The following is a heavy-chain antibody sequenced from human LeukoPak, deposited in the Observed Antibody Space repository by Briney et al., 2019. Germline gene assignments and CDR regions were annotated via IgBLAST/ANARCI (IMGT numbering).Heavy chain of an antibody. CDR1: GYTFTGYY. D-gene: IGHD3-10*01. CDR3: ARGITMVRGVIMPPPSFDP. V-gene: IGHV1-2*02. J-gene: IGHJ5*02. Sequence: ASVKVSCKASGYTFTGYYMHWVRQAPGQGLEWMGWINPNSGGTNYAQKFQGRVTMTRDTSISTAYMELSRLRSDDTAAYYCARGITMVRGVIMPPPSFDPWGQGTLVTVSS. CDR2: INPNSGGT.